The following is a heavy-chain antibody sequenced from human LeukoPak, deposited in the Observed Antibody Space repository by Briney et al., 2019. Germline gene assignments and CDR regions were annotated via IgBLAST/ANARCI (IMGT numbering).Heavy chain of an antibody. CDR1: GGSISSSSYY. V-gene: IGHV4-39*07. CDR3: ARARSSSFDAFDI. D-gene: IGHD6-6*01. J-gene: IGHJ3*02. Sequence: PSETLSLTCTVSGGSISSSSYYWGWIRQPPGKGLEWIGSIYYSGSTYYNPSLKSQVTISVDTSKNQFSLKLSSVTAADTAVYYCARARSSSFDAFDIWGQGTMVTVSS. CDR2: IYYSGST.